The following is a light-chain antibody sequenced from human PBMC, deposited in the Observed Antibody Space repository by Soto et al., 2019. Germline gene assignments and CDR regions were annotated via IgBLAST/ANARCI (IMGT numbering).Light chain of an antibody. CDR2: SNN. CDR3: AACDDSLNGVV. Sequence: QSVLTQPPSASVTPGQRVTISCSGSSSNIGRNTVNWYQQLPGTAPKLLIYSNNQRPSGVPGRFSGSKSGTSASLVISGLQSEDEADYYCAACDDSLNGVVFGGGTKLTVL. J-gene: IGLJ2*01. V-gene: IGLV1-44*01. CDR1: SSNIGRNT.